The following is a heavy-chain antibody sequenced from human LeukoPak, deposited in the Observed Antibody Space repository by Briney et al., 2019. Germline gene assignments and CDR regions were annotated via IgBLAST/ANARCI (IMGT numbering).Heavy chain of an antibody. J-gene: IGHJ4*02. V-gene: IGHV3-30*04. Sequence: PGTSLRLSCTASGFTISGDAMHWVRQAPGKGLQWVAHISFDGSYKYYADSVKGRFTISRDNSKNTLYLQMNSLGAEDTAVYYCAKDPTPGYSSSWYCRDWGQGTLVTVSS. CDR3: AKDPTPGYSSSWYCRD. CDR2: ISFDGSYK. CDR1: GFTISGDA. D-gene: IGHD6-13*01.